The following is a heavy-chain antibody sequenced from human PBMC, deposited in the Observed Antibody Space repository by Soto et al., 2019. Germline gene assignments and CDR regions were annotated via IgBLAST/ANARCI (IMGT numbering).Heavy chain of an antibody. CDR1: GGTFSSYA. Sequence: SVKVSCRASGGTFSSYAISWVRQAPGQGLEWMGGIIPIFGTANYAQKFQGRVTITADESTSTAYMELSSLRSEDTAVYYCARLGDRRFLESFTLDPWGEGTLVTVS. V-gene: IGHV1-69*13. CDR2: IIPIFGTA. J-gene: IGHJ5*02. D-gene: IGHD3-3*01. CDR3: ARLGDRRFLESFTLDP.